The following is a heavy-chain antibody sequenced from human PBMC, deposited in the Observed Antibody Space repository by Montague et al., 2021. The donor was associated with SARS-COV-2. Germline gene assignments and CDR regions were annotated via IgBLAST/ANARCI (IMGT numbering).Heavy chain of an antibody. V-gene: IGHV3-48*04. Sequence: SLRLSCAASGFTFGSYSMNWVRQAPGKGLEWVSYISRSSRTIYYADSVKGRITISRDNAKNSLYLQMNSLRADDTAVYYCADYGDTEPFQHWGQGTLVTVSS. CDR1: GFTFGSYS. CDR3: ADYGDTEPFQH. CDR2: ISRSSRTI. J-gene: IGHJ1*01. D-gene: IGHD4-17*01.